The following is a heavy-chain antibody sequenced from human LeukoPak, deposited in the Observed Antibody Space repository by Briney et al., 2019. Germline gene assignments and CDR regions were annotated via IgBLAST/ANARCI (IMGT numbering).Heavy chain of an antibody. D-gene: IGHD1-26*01. CDR1: GYSFTSYW. Sequence: LGESLKISCKGSGYSFTSYWIGWVRQMPGKGLEWVGIIYPGDSDTRYSPSFQGQVTISADKSISTAYLQWSSLKASDTAMYYCARRRPPVGATGRNWFDPWGQGTMVTVSS. J-gene: IGHJ5*02. CDR3: ARRRPPVGATGRNWFDP. V-gene: IGHV5-51*01. CDR2: IYPGDSDT.